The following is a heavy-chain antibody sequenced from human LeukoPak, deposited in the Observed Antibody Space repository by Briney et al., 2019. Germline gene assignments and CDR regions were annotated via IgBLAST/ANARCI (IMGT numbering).Heavy chain of an antibody. D-gene: IGHD6-13*01. CDR1: GFTFSRYW. Sequence: GGSLRLSCAASGFTFSRYWMYWVRQAPGRGLVWVSHTNSDGSSTGYADSVKGRFTISRENAKNSLYLQMNSLRAGDTAVYYCARAAYSSTWYSRYFDLWGRGTLVTVSS. CDR3: ARAAYSSTWYSRYFDL. V-gene: IGHV3-74*01. J-gene: IGHJ2*01. CDR2: TNSDGSST.